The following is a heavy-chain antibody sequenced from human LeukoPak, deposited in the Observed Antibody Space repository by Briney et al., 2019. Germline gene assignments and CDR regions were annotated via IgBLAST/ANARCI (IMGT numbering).Heavy chain of an antibody. V-gene: IGHV3-53*01. CDR3: AREDILTGFDY. CDR1: GFTVSSNY. CDR2: IYSGGTT. J-gene: IGHJ4*02. D-gene: IGHD3-9*01. Sequence: TGGSLRLSCAASGFTVSSNYVSWVRQDPGKGLEWVSVIYSGGTTYYADSVKGRFTISRDNSKNTLFLLMNSLRAEDTTVYYCAREDILTGFDYWGQGTLVTVSS.